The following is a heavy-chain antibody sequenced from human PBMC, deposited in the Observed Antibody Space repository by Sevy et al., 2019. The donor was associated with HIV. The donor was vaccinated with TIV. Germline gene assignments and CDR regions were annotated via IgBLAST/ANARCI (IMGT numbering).Heavy chain of an antibody. V-gene: IGHV3-48*02. CDR3: ASRVSGWYYFDY. CDR2: ISSSSSTI. CDR1: GFSFGSYD. Sequence: GGSLRLSCAASGFSFGSYDMNWVRQAPGKGLEWLSYISSSSSTIYYADSVKGRFTSSRDKAKNSLYLQMNGLRDEDTAVYYCASRVSGWYYFDYWGQGTLVTVSS. J-gene: IGHJ4*02. D-gene: IGHD6-19*01.